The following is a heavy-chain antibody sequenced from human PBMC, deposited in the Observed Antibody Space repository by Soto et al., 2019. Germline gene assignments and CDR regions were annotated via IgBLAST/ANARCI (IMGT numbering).Heavy chain of an antibody. CDR1: GGSINSDAFY. J-gene: IGHJ4*02. V-gene: IGHV4-30-4*01. Sequence: KPSETLSLTCTVSGGSINSDAFYWSWIRQPPGEGLEWIGFIYYNGRTSYTPSLESRLAISLDTSKNQFSLRLSSVTAADTAVYYCARDRSSSPDYFDFWGPGTLVTVS. D-gene: IGHD2-15*01. CDR2: IYYNGRT. CDR3: ARDRSSSPDYFDF.